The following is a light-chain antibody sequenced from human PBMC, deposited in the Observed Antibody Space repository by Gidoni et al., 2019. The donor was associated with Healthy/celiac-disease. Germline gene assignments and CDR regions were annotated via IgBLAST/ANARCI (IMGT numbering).Light chain of an antibody. Sequence: DIQMTQSPSSLSAYVGDRVTITCRVSQSISSYLNWYQQKPGKAPKLLIYAASSLQSGVTSRFSGSGSGTDFTFTISSLQPEDFATYSCQQSYSTPYTFGQGTKLEIK. V-gene: IGKV1-39*01. J-gene: IGKJ2*01. CDR1: QSISSY. CDR2: AAS. CDR3: QQSYSTPYT.